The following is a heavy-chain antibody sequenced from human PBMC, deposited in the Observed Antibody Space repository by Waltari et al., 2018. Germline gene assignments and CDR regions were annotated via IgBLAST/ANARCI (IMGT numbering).Heavy chain of an antibody. CDR3: GRIAFGDEGGYFQY. D-gene: IGHD4-17*01. Sequence: QLQLQESGPGLVTPSETLSLTCNVPGGSISTTYTWGWIRQPPGKGLEWMGNMQYRGSTFYNPSLESRVTISLDTWKNQFSLRLSSVGAADTAVYFCGRIAFGDEGGYFQYWGQGTLVTVSS. CDR1: GGSISTTYT. CDR2: MQYRGST. J-gene: IGHJ1*01. V-gene: IGHV4-39*01.